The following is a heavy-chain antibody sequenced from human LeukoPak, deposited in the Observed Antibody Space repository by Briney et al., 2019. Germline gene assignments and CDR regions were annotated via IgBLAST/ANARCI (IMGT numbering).Heavy chain of an antibody. CDR1: GFTFSSHA. J-gene: IGHJ4*02. Sequence: GGSLRLSCTPSGFTFSSHAMSWVRQAPGKGLEWVSSISSSSSYIYYADSVKGRFTISRDNAKNSLYLQMDSLRAEDTAVYYCARDQRARYWGQGTLVTVSS. D-gene: IGHD6-25*01. V-gene: IGHV3-21*01. CDR3: ARDQRARY. CDR2: ISSSSSYI.